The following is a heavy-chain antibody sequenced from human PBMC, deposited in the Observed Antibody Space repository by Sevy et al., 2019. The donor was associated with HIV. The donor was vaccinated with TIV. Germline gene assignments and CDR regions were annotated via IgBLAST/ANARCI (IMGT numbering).Heavy chain of an antibody. Sequence: GGSLRLSCAASGFTFSSYEMNWVRQAPGKGLEWVSYITSSGSTIYYSDSVKGRFTISRDNAKNSLYLQMNSLRAEDTAVYYCATCYGDYPYYYYYMDVWGIGTTVTVSS. D-gene: IGHD4-17*01. CDR1: GFTFSSYE. J-gene: IGHJ6*03. CDR3: ATCYGDYPYYYYYMDV. CDR2: ITSSGSTI. V-gene: IGHV3-48*03.